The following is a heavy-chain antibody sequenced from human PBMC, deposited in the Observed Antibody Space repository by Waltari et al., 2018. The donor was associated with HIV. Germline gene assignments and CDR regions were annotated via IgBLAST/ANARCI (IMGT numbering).Heavy chain of an antibody. CDR3: AKSTYYYDNTDRWFDP. D-gene: IGHD3-22*01. J-gene: IGHJ5*02. CDR2: VSNQNENK. CDR1: GYIFTNFG. Sequence: VQLLQSGAEVKEPGASVRVSCKASGYIFTNFGISWVRQAPGQGLEWMGRVSNQNENKKYAPKLKGRVTMTADTSTNTAYMELRSLISDDSAMYYCAKSTYYYDNTDRWFDPWGQGTLVTVSS. V-gene: IGHV1-18*01.